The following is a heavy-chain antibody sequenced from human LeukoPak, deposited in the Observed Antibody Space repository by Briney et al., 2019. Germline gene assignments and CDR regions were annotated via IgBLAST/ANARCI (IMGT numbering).Heavy chain of an antibody. J-gene: IGHJ4*02. V-gene: IGHV3-48*02. CDR1: GFTFSSYD. CDR3: ARGKIGYYYGDYDGY. D-gene: IGHD4-17*01. Sequence: GRSLRLSCAASGFTFSSYDMNWVRQAPGKGLEWVSYISTISSTKYYADSVKGRFTISRDNAKNSLYLQMNSLRDEDTAVYYCARGKIGYYYGDYDGYWGQGTLVTVSS. CDR2: ISTISSTK.